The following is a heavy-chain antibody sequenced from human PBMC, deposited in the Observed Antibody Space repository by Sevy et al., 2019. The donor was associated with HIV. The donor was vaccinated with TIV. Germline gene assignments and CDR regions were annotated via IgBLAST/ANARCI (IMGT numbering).Heavy chain of an antibody. J-gene: IGHJ6*02. Sequence: ASVKVSCKAAGYSFTNFDINWVRQATGQGLEWMGWMNPNNGNTHYAQKFQGRVTMTRSSSANTAYMELSSLTSEDTAIYYCARARLDYDFWSGSYFSRAPWGYKYYAMDVWGQGTTVTVSS. V-gene: IGHV1-8*01. CDR1: GYSFTNFD. CDR3: ARARLDYDFWSGSYFSRAPWGYKYYAMDV. D-gene: IGHD3-3*01. CDR2: MNPNNGNT.